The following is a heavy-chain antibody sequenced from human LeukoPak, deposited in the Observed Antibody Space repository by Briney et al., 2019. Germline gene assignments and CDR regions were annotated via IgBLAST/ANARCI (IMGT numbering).Heavy chain of an antibody. J-gene: IGHJ4*02. Sequence: PGGSLRLSCAASGFTFSSYSINWVRQPPGKGLEWIGEINHSGSTNYNPSLKSRVTILVDTSKNQFSLKLSSVTAADTAVYYCARGLTSMPPGGYWGQGTLVTVSS. CDR1: GFTFSSYS. V-gene: IGHV4-34*01. D-gene: IGHD2/OR15-2a*01. CDR3: ARGLTSMPPGGY. CDR2: INHSGST.